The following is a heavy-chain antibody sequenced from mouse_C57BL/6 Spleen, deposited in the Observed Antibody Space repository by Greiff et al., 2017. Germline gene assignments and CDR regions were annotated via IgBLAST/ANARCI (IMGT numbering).Heavy chain of an antibody. D-gene: IGHD1-1*01. J-gene: IGHJ1*03. CDR1: EYEFPSHD. CDR3: ARHYYGSSHSYWYFDV. CDR2: INSDGGST. V-gene: IGHV5-2*01. Sequence: EVMLVESGGGLVQPGESLKLSCESNEYEFPSHDMSWVRKTPEKRLELVAAINSDGGSTYYPDTMERRFIISSDNTKKTRYLQMSSLRSEDTALYYCARHYYGSSHSYWYFDVWGTGTTVTVSS.